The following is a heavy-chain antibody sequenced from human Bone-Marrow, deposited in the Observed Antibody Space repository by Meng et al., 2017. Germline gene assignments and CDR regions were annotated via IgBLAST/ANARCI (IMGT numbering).Heavy chain of an antibody. CDR1: GDTFTSYD. V-gene: IGHV1-8*03. D-gene: IGHD6-13*01. Sequence: ASVKVSCKASGDTFTSYDINWVRQATGQGLEWMGWMNPNSGNTGYAQKFQGRVTITRNTSISTAYMELSSLRSEDTAVYYCARGGYSSSWYLSLGYYYYGMDVWGLGTTVTVSS. CDR2: MNPNSGNT. CDR3: ARGGYSSSWYLSLGYYYYGMDV. J-gene: IGHJ6*02.